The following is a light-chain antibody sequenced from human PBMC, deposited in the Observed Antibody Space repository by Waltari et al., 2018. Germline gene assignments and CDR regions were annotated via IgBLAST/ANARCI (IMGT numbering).Light chain of an antibody. CDR2: EAS. Sequence: IVSTPPLAPLSLSAGQGAILSCCPRRRVSSYLAWYQQKPGQAPRLLIYEASNWATGIPARFSGSGSGTDVTLTISSLEPEDFAVYYCQQRRNGPRTFGPGTKVDIK. V-gene: IGKV3-11*01. CDR1: RRVSSY. CDR3: QQRRNGPRT. J-gene: IGKJ3*01.